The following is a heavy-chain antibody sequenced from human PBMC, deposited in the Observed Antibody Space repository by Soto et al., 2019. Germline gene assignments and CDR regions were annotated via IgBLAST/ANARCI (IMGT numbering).Heavy chain of an antibody. CDR2: IWYDGSNK. D-gene: IGHD3-22*01. CDR3: SRVVVVIPPGYYYAMDV. Sequence: GGSLRLSCAASGFTFSSYGIHWVRQAPGKGLEWVAVIWYDGSNKYYADSVKGRFTISRDNGKNTLYLQMNSLRAEDTAVYYCSRVVVVIPPGYYYAMDVWGQGTTVTVSS. V-gene: IGHV3-33*01. J-gene: IGHJ6*02. CDR1: GFTFSSYG.